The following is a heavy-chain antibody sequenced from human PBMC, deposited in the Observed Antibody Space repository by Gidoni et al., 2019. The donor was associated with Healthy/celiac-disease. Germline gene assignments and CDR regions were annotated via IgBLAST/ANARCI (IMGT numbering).Heavy chain of an antibody. CDR1: GFTFSSYE. Sequence: EVQLVESGGGLVQPGGSLRLSCAASGFTFSSYEMNWVRQAPGTGLEWVSYISSSGSTIYYADSVKGRFTISRDNAKNSLYLQMNSLRAEDTAVYYCARDLQIAAAGTIDGMDVWGQGTTVTVSS. D-gene: IGHD6-13*01. CDR3: ARDLQIAAAGTIDGMDV. CDR2: ISSSGSTI. J-gene: IGHJ6*02. V-gene: IGHV3-48*03.